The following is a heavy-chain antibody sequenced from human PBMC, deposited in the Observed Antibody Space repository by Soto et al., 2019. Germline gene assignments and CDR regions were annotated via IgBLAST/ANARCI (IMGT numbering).Heavy chain of an antibody. Sequence: SETLSLTCTVSGGSIRSSDYYWTWIRQPPGKGLELIGYIFYSGSANYNPSLKSRVTISVDTSRNQFSLKLNSVTAADTAVYFCARATYYSDTGGSPPLDYWGQGTLVTVSS. CDR2: IFYSGSA. CDR3: ARATYYSDTGGSPPLDY. J-gene: IGHJ4*02. V-gene: IGHV4-30-4*01. D-gene: IGHD3-22*01. CDR1: GGSIRSSDYY.